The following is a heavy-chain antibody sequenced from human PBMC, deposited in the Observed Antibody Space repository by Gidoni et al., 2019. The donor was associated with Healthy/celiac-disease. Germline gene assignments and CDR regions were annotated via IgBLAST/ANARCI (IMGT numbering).Heavy chain of an antibody. Sequence: EVQLVQSGAEVKKPGASLKISCKGSGYSFTSYWIGWVRQMPGKGLEWMGIIYPGDSDTRYSPSFQGQVTISADKSISTAYLQWSSLKASDTAMYYCARPGSYYYGSGTLDPFDYWGQGTLVTVSS. CDR1: GYSFTSYW. CDR3: ARPGSYYYGSGTLDPFDY. D-gene: IGHD3-10*01. J-gene: IGHJ4*02. CDR2: IYPGDSDT. V-gene: IGHV5-51*01.